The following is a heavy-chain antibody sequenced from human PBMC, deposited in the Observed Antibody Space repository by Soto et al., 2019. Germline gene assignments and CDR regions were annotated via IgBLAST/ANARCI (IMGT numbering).Heavy chain of an antibody. CDR3: ARDGRPVGSSGWYGYFDY. V-gene: IGHV4-59*01. J-gene: IGHJ4*02. CDR1: GGSISSYY. D-gene: IGHD6-19*01. CDR2: IYYSGST. Sequence: SETLSLTCTVSGGSISSYYWSWIRQPPGKGLEWIGYIYYSGSTNYNPSLKSRVTISVDTSKNQFSLKLSSVTAADTAVYYCARDGRPVGSSGWYGYFDYWGQGTLVTVSS.